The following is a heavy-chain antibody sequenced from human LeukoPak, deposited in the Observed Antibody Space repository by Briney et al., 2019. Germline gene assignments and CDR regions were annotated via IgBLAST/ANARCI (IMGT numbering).Heavy chain of an antibody. D-gene: IGHD1-1*01. CDR2: SSGSGGST. CDR1: GFTFNAFT. V-gene: IGHV3-23*01. J-gene: IGHJ6*02. Sequence: GGSLRLSCAASGFTFNAFTMHWVRQAPGNGLEWVSASSGSGGSTYYADAVKGRFTTSRDNSKNSLYLQRNSLRDEDTAVYYCARPWNYYYYYGMDVWGQGTTVTVSS. CDR3: ARPWNYYYYYGMDV.